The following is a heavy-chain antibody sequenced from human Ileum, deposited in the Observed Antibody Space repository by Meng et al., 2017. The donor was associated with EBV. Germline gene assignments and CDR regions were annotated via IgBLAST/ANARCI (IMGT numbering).Heavy chain of an antibody. Sequence: QVQRVQSGTEGKKPGAAVKVSCKTSGYSFSRYGISWVRQAPGQGLEWVGWINPYDGDTNYAQKLQDRVTLTTDTSTSTAYMELRSLRSDDTAVYYCASKQYFFAYWGQGTLVTVSS. CDR2: INPYDGDT. J-gene: IGHJ4*02. V-gene: IGHV1-18*01. CDR1: GYSFSRYG. CDR3: ASKQYFFAY. D-gene: IGHD1/OR15-1a*01.